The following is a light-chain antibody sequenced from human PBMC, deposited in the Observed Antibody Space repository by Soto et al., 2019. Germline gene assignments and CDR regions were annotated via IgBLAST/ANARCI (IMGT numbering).Light chain of an antibody. CDR2: AVN. CDR1: SSGVGGYQY. Sequence: QSVLTQPPSASGSPGQSVTISCTGTSSGVGGYQYVSWYQQYPGKAPKLMIYAVNKRPSGVPDRFSGSRSGNTASLTVSGLQAEDEADYYCSSYAGSNNYVFGTGTKVT. J-gene: IGLJ1*01. CDR3: SSYAGSNNYV. V-gene: IGLV2-8*01.